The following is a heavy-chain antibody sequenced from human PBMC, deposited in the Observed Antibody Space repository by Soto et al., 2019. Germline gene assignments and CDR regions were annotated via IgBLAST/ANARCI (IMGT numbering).Heavy chain of an antibody. D-gene: IGHD6-6*01. J-gene: IGHJ6*02. CDR1: GGTFSSYT. CDR3: ARSEIAARPRYYYYGMDV. CDR2: IIPIFGIA. Sequence: SVKVSCKASGGTFSSYTISWVRQAPGQGLEWMGRIIPIFGIANYAQKFQGRVTITADESTSTAYMELSSLRSEDTAVYYCARSEIAARPRYYYYGMDVWGQGTTVTVSS. V-gene: IGHV1-69*02.